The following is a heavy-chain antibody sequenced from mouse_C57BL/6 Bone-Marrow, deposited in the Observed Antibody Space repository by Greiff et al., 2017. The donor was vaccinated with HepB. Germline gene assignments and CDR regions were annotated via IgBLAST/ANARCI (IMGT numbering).Heavy chain of an antibody. CDR3: ARRRLRRWYFDV. Sequence: VQRVESGPELVKPGASVKLSCKASGYTFTSYDINWVKQSPAQGLEWIGWIYPRDCSTKYNEKFKGKATLTVDTSSSTAYMELHSLTSEDSAVYFCARRRLRRWYFDVWGTGTTVTVSS. D-gene: IGHD2-4*01. CDR1: GYTFTSYD. V-gene: IGHV1-85*01. CDR2: IYPRDCST. J-gene: IGHJ1*03.